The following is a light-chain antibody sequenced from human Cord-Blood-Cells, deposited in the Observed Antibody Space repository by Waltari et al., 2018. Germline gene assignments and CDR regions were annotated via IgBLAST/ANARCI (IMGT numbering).Light chain of an antibody. CDR2: DVS. CDR1: SSDVGGYNY. V-gene: IGLV2-14*01. J-gene: IGLJ2*01. CDR3: SSYTSSSTVV. Sequence: QSALTQPASVSGSPGQSITISCTGTSSDVGGYNYVSWYQQHPGKAPKLMIYDVSKRDSGVSNRFSGSKSGHTASLTISGLQAEDEADYYCSSYTSSSTVVFGGGTKLTVL.